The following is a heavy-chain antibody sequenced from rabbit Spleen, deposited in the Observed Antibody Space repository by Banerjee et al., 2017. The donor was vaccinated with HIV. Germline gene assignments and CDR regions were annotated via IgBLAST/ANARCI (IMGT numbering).Heavy chain of an antibody. CDR1: GFSFSSNDY. Sequence: QSLEESGGGLVQPEGSLTLTCTTSGFSFSSNDYMCWVRQAPGKGLEWIACTAGGRSAFTYYATWAKGRFTISRASSTTVFLQMTRLTVADTATYFCARGYSGYDTAMTRLALWGPGTLVTVS. J-gene: IGHJ3*01. D-gene: IGHD1-1*01. CDR2: TAGGRSAFT. V-gene: IGHV1S40*01. CDR3: ARGYSGYDTAMTRLAL.